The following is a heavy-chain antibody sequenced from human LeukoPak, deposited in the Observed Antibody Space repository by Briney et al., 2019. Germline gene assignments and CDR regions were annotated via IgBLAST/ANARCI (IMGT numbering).Heavy chain of an antibody. V-gene: IGHV3-11*01. CDR3: AREQWFRWEY. CDR1: GFTVTDYY. Sequence: GGSLRLSCAASGFTVTDYYMNWIRRAPGKGLEWVSYISPPPNLIKYADSVKGRFTISMDSGKNSVHLQLNSLRVEDTAVYYCAREQWFRWEYWGQGVLVTVSS. CDR2: ISPPPNLI. D-gene: IGHD3-22*01. J-gene: IGHJ4*02.